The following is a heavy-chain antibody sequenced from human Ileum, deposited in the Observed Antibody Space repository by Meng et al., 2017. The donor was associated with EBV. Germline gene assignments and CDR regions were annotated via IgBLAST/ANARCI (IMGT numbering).Heavy chain of an antibody. J-gene: IGHJ4*02. D-gene: IGHD3-10*01. V-gene: IGHV4-4*02. CDR1: GESVSGSDW. Sequence: QGPWGELGPGLVNTSGTRALTCAGSGESVSGSDWWSWVRQPPGKGLEWIGEVYHDGATNYHPSLKSRVTISLDKSKNEVNLHLNSLTAADTAVYFCARSSPIVRGLDYWGQGTLVTVSS. CDR3: ARSSPIVRGLDY. CDR2: VYHDGAT.